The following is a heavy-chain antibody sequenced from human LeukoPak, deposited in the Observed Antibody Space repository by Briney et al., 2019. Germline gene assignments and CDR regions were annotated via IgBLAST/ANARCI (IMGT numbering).Heavy chain of an antibody. CDR1: GFTFNNYY. D-gene: IGHD3-22*01. V-gene: IGHV3-11*01. Sequence: PGGSLRLSCAASGFTFNNYYMSWIRQAPGKGLEWISYISSTVSTTYYADSVEGRFTISRDNAKSSLYLQMNSLRAEDTAVYYCAREGGYYHLDYWGQGTLVTVSS. CDR2: ISSTVSTT. J-gene: IGHJ4*02. CDR3: AREGGYYHLDY.